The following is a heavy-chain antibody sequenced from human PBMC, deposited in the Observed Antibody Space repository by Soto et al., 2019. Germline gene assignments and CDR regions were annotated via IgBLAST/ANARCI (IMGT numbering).Heavy chain of an antibody. CDR1: GFTFNNAW. D-gene: IGHD3-22*01. Sequence: EEQLVESGGNLVKAGGSLRLSCAASGFTFNNAWMGWVRQAPGQGLEWVGHMKSKSEGETTDYAAPVKGRFLISRDDSNKTVFLQMNSLTTEDTAVYYCTAQFYFDASGYSFDLWGQGTLVTVSS. V-gene: IGHV3-15*01. CDR2: MKSKSEGETT. CDR3: TAQFYFDASGYSFDL. J-gene: IGHJ4*02.